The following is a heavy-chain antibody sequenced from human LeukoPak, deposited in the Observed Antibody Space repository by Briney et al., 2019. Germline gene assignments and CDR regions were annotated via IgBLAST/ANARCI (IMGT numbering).Heavy chain of an antibody. CDR3: ARASYDILTITPSLGWFDP. CDR2: IIPIFGTA. D-gene: IGHD3-9*01. Sequence: SVKVSCKASGGTFSSYAISWVRQAPGQGLEWMGGIIPIFGTANYAQKFQGRVTITADKSTSTAYMELSSLRSEDTAVYYCARASYDILTITPSLGWFDPWGQGTLVTVSS. V-gene: IGHV1-69*06. CDR1: GGTFSSYA. J-gene: IGHJ5*02.